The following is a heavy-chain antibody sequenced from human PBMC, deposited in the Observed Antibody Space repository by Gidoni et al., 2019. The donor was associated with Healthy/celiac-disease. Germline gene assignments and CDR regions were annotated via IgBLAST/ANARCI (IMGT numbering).Heavy chain of an antibody. CDR3: AREGIVATITGDYYYYYGMDV. Sequence: EVQLVESGGGSLHPGGSLRPSCAASGCPVSSNYMSRVRQAPGKGLEWVSVIYSGGSTYYADSVKGRFTISRDNSKNTLYLQMNSLRAEDTAVYYCAREGIVATITGDYYYYYGMDVWGQGTTVTVSS. J-gene: IGHJ6*02. CDR2: IYSGGST. CDR1: GCPVSSNY. V-gene: IGHV3-66*02. D-gene: IGHD5-12*01.